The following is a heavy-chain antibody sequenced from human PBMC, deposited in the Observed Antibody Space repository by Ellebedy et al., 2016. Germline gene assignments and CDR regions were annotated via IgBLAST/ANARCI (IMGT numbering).Heavy chain of an antibody. CDR1: GGSISSSSYY. Sequence: SETLSLTCTVSGGSISSSSYYWSWIRQPPGKGLEWIGEINHSGSTNYNPSLKSRVTRSVDTSKNQFSLKLSSVTAADTAVYYCARGQTGITIFGVDSQKYYYYGMDVWGQGTTVTVSS. CDR2: INHSGST. CDR3: ARGQTGITIFGVDSQKYYYYGMDV. V-gene: IGHV4-61*05. J-gene: IGHJ6*02. D-gene: IGHD3-3*01.